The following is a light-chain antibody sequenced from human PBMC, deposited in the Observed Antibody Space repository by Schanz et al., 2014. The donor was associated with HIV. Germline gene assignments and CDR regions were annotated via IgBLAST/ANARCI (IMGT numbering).Light chain of an antibody. V-gene: IGKV3-15*01. CDR2: GAS. Sequence: EIVMTQSPATLSVSPGEGATLSCRASQSVSVNLAWYQQKPGQAPRLLIFGASTRATDIPARFSGSGSGTDFTLTISRLEPEDFAVYYCHQYGSSPPYTFGQGTTVEI. CDR3: HQYGSSPPYT. J-gene: IGKJ2*01. CDR1: QSVSVN.